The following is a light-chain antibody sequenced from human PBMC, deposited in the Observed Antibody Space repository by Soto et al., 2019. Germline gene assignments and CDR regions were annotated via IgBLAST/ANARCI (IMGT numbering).Light chain of an antibody. CDR1: RGIRND. CDR2: AAT. V-gene: IGKV1-6*01. CDR3: LQDFTYPYT. J-gene: IGKJ2*01. Sequence: AFQLTQSPSSLSASVGDRVTITCRASRGIRNDLGWYQQKPGKAPKLLIYAATNLQSGVPSRFSGSGSVTDFTLTISSLQPEDFATYYCLQDFTYPYTFGQGTKVDI.